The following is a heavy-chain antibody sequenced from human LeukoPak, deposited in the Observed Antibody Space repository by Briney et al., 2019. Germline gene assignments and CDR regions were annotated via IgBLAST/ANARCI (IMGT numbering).Heavy chain of an antibody. CDR1: GGSISSRPYC. Sequence: SETLSLTCTVSGGSISSRPYCWGWIRQPPGKGLEWLGNFYYSGSTNYNPSLKSRVTISVDTSKNQFSLKLSSVTAADTAVYYCARTVAAPGGFFDYWGQGTLVTVSS. D-gene: IGHD6-19*01. CDR3: ARTVAAPGGFFDY. CDR2: FYYSGST. V-gene: IGHV4-39*07. J-gene: IGHJ4*02.